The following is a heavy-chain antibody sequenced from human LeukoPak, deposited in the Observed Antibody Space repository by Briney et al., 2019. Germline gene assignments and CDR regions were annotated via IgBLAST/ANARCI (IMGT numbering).Heavy chain of an antibody. CDR2: ISAYNGNS. D-gene: IGHD2-2*01. Sequence: ASVKVSCKASGYTFTSYGISWVRQAPGQGLEWMGWISAYNGNSNYAQKFQGRVTMTTDTSTSTGYMELRSLRSDDTAVYYCARVHSYCSSTSCLDYWGQGTVVTVSS. V-gene: IGHV1-18*01. CDR1: GYTFTSYG. CDR3: ARVHSYCSSTSCLDY. J-gene: IGHJ4*02.